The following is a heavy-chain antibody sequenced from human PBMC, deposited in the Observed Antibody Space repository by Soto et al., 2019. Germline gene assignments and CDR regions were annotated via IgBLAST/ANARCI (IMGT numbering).Heavy chain of an antibody. D-gene: IGHD3-10*01. CDR3: ARDSMVRGVIDYYYGMDV. Sequence: SETLSLTCTVSGGSISSYYWSWIRQPPGKGLEWIGYIYYSGSTNYNPSLKSRVTISVDTSKNQFSLKLSSVTAADTAVYYCARDSMVRGVIDYYYGMDVWGQGTTVT. V-gene: IGHV4-59*01. CDR1: GGSISSYY. CDR2: IYYSGST. J-gene: IGHJ6*02.